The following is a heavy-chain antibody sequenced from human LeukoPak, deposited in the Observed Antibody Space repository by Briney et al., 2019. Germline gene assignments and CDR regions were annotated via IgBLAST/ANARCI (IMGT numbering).Heavy chain of an antibody. V-gene: IGHV1-69*13. J-gene: IGHJ4*02. D-gene: IGHD3-22*01. CDR2: IIPIFGTA. CDR3: ARLDVFNYYDSSGEGDFDY. CDR1: GGTFSSYA. Sequence: GASVKVSCKASGGTFSSYAISWVRQAPGQGLEWMGGIIPIFGTANYAQKFQGRVTITADESTSTAYMELSSLRSEDTAVYYCARLDVFNYYDSSGEGDFDYWGQGTLVTVSS.